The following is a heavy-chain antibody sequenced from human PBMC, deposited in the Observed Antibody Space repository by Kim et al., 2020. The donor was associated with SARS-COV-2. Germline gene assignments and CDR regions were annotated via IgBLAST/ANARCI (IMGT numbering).Heavy chain of an antibody. Sequence: YAQEFQRWVTMTRDTSISTAYMELGRLRSDDTAVYYCARASGYYLYMFDYWGQGTLVTVSS. V-gene: IGHV1-2*04. J-gene: IGHJ4*02. D-gene: IGHD5-12*01. CDR3: ARASGYYLYMFDY.